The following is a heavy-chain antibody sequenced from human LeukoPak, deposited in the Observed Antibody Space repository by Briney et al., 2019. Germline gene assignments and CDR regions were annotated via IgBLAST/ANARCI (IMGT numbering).Heavy chain of an antibody. CDR3: ARADCPSSTCYLRRSWFDP. J-gene: IGHJ5*02. D-gene: IGHD2-2*01. CDR1: GFSLASYD. V-gene: IGHV3-21*06. CDR2: ICFSSTYI. Sequence: PGGSLRLSCAASGFSLASYDMHWVRRAPGKGLEWVSSICFSSTYIYYRASVEGRFSVSRDNAKNSLYLEMNNLRDEDTAVYYCARADCPSSTCYLRRSWFDPWGQGTLVTVSS.